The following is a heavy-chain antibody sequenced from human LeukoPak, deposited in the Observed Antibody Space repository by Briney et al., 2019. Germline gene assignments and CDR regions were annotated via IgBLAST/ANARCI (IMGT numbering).Heavy chain of an antibody. CDR3: ARDRGYYGSTHETNYYYYMDV. D-gene: IGHD3-10*01. CDR1: GFTFDDYG. CDR2: INWNGGST. J-gene: IGHJ6*03. V-gene: IGHV3-20*01. Sequence: PGGSLRLSCAASGFTFDDYGMSWVRQAPGKGLEWVSGINWNGGSTGYADSVKGRFTISRDNAKNSLYLQMNSLRAEDTALYHCARDRGYYGSTHETNYYYYMDVWGKGTTVTISS.